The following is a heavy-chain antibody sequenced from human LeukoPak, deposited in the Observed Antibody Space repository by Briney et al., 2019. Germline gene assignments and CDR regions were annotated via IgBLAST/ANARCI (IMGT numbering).Heavy chain of an antibody. CDR1: GYTFTGYY. CDR2: INPNSGGT. CDR3: ARAPPTPTIFGVVIIREGDYYYYYYMDV. V-gene: IGHV1-2*02. Sequence: ASVKVSCKASGYTFTGYYMHWVRQAPGQGLEWMGWINPNSGGTNYAQKFQGRVTMTRGTSISTAYMELSRLRSDDTAVYYCARAPPTPTIFGVVIIREGDYYYYYYMDVWGKGTTVTVSS. J-gene: IGHJ6*03. D-gene: IGHD3-3*01.